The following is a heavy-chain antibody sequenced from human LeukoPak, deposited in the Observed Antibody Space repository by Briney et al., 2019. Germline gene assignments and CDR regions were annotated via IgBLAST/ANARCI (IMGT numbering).Heavy chain of an antibody. CDR2: FDPEDGET. D-gene: IGHD3-22*01. Sequence: GASVKVSCKVSGYTLTELSMHWVRQAPGKGLEWMGGFDPEDGETIYAQKLQGRVTMTTDTSTSTAYMELRSLRSDDTAVYYCARGKSPYYYDSSGYLTEFDPWGQGTLVTVSS. J-gene: IGHJ5*02. CDR3: ARGKSPYYYDSSGYLTEFDP. CDR1: GYTLTELS. V-gene: IGHV1-24*01.